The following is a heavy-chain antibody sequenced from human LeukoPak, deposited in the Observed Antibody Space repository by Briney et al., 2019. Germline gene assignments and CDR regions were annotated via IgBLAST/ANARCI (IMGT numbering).Heavy chain of an antibody. CDR3: AKDCHGDWPYYFDY. CDR2: ISGSGDST. CDR1: GLTFIKYA. V-gene: IGHV3-23*01. D-gene: IGHD4-17*01. Sequence: GGSLRLSCAASGLTFIKYAMTWVRQAPGKGLQWVSCISGSGDSTNYAESVKGRFTISRDNSKNTLYLQMNSLRAEDTAVYYCAKDCHGDWPYYFDYWGQGTLVTVSS. J-gene: IGHJ4*02.